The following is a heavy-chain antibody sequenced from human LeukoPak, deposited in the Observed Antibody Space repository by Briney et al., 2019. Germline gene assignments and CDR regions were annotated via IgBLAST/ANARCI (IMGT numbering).Heavy chain of an antibody. V-gene: IGHV4-34*01. Sequence: SETLSLTCAVYGGSFSGYYWSWIRRPPGKGLEWIGEINHSGSTDYNPSLKSRVTISVDTSKNQFSQKLSSVTAADTAVYYCARMGTELRFLEWGYYYGMDVWGQGTTVTVSS. CDR2: INHSGST. D-gene: IGHD3-3*01. CDR1: GGSFSGYY. J-gene: IGHJ6*02. CDR3: ARMGTELRFLEWGYYYGMDV.